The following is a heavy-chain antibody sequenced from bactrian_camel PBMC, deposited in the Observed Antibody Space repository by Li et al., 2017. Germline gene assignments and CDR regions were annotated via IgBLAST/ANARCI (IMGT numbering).Heavy chain of an antibody. CDR2: IYTGSGAT. D-gene: IGHD5*01. CDR3: AVLSQFNHCRGVLVGIWQQYAS. Sequence: VQLVESGGGSVQTGGSLSLSCEISGSTDGTWCMAWYCQGPTKDREGVGFIYTGSGATYYTDSVKGRSTISTDDANNTLDLQIDSLQPEDTAMYYCAVLSQFNHCRGVLVGIWQQYASWGQGTQVTVS. V-gene: IGHV3S1*01. J-gene: IGHJ4*01. CDR1: GSTDGTWC.